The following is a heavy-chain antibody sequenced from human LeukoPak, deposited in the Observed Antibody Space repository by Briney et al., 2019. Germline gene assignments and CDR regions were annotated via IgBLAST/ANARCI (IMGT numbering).Heavy chain of an antibody. CDR3: ARVGGYYPSHWYFDL. J-gene: IGHJ2*01. Sequence: PGGTLRLSCAASGFTFSSYGISWVRQAPGQGLEWMGWISAYNGNTNYAQKLQGRVTMTTDTSTSTAYMELRSLRSDDTAVYYCARVGGYYPSHWYFDLWGRGTLVTVSS. V-gene: IGHV1-18*01. D-gene: IGHD3-22*01. CDR1: GFTFSSYG. CDR2: ISAYNGNT.